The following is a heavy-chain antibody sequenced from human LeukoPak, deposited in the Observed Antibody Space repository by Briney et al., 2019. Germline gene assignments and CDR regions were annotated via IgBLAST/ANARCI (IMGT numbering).Heavy chain of an antibody. CDR1: GYTFTAYY. J-gene: IGHJ6*03. D-gene: IGHD6-13*01. Sequence: ASVKVSCKASGYTFTAYYMHWVRQAPGQGLEWMGWVNPNSGGTNYAQKFQGRVTMTRDTSISTAYMELSRLTSDDTAVYYCARDNVAAAGYYMDVWGKGTTVTVSS. CDR3: ARDNVAAAGYYMDV. CDR2: VNPNSGGT. V-gene: IGHV1-2*02.